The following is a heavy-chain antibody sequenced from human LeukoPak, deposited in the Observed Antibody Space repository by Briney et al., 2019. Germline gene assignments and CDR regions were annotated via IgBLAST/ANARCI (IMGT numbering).Heavy chain of an antibody. CDR1: GFTFSSYG. CDR2: IRYDGSNK. J-gene: IGHJ6*03. CDR3: AKDGRDYYGSHLDYYMDV. D-gene: IGHD3-10*01. V-gene: IGHV3-30*02. Sequence: GGSLRLSCSASGFTFSSYGMHWVRQAPGKGLEWVAFIRYDGSNKYYADSVKGRFTISRDNSKNTLYLQMNSLRAEDTAVYYCAKDGRDYYGSHLDYYMDVWGKGTTVTVSS.